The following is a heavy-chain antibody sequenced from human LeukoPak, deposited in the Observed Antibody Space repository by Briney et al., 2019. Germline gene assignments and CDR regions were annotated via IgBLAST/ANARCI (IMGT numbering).Heavy chain of an antibody. CDR2: IYSGGST. V-gene: IGHV3-53*01. CDR1: GFTVSSNY. Sequence: GGSLRLSCAASGFTVSSNYMSWVRQAPGKGLEWVSVIYSGGSTYYADSVKGRFTISRDNSKNTLYLQMNSLRAEDTAVYYCAKGRAGNYYYDSSDYWGQGTLVTVSS. D-gene: IGHD3-22*01. CDR3: AKGRAGNYYYDSSDY. J-gene: IGHJ4*02.